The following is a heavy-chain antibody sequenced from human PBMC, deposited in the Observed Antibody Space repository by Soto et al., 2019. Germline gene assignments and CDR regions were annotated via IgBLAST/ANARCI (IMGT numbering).Heavy chain of an antibody. CDR1: GGSISSGGSS. CDR2: IYHSGST. CDR3: ARGQVVAAQH. V-gene: IGHV4-30-2*01. Sequence: QLQLQESGSGLVKPSQTLSLTCAVSGGSISSGGSSWNWIRQPPGKGLEWIGYIYHSGSTYYNPSLXSRAXIXRDRSKNQFSLKLSSVTAADTAVYYCARGQVVAAQHWGQGTLVTVSS. J-gene: IGHJ4*02. D-gene: IGHD2-15*01.